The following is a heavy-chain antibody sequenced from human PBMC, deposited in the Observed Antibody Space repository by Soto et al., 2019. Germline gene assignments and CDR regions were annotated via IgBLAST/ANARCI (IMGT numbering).Heavy chain of an antibody. CDR3: ARDSVAMATGAFDI. CDR1: GGSISSGDYY. V-gene: IGHV4-30-4*01. D-gene: IGHD5-18*01. Sequence: PSETLSLTCTVSGGSISSGDYYWSWIRQPPGKSQEWIGYIYYSGSTYYNPSLKSRVTISVDTSKNQFSLKLSSVTAADTAVYYCARDSVAMATGAFDIWGQGTVVTVSS. CDR2: IYYSGST. J-gene: IGHJ3*02.